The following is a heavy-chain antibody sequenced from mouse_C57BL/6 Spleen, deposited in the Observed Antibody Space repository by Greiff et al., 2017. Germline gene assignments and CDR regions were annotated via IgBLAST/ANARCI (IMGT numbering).Heavy chain of an antibody. CDR1: GYTFTSYW. V-gene: IGHV1-55*01. J-gene: IGHJ3*01. CDR2: IYPGSGST. D-gene: IGHD2-4*01. CDR3: ARRGYDYDMGAWFAY. Sequence: VQLQQPGAELVKPGASVTMSCKASGYTFTSYWITWVKQRPGQGLEWIGDIYPGSGSTNYNAKFKSKATLTVDTSCSTAYMQLSSLTSEDAAVYDCARRGYDYDMGAWFAYWGQGTLVTVSA.